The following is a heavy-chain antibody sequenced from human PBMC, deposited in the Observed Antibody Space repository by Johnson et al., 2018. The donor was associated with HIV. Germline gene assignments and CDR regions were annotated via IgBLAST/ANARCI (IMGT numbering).Heavy chain of an antibody. CDR3: ARDLRTPGSGWGVDAFDI. J-gene: IGHJ3*02. D-gene: IGHD6-19*01. CDR1: GFTFSSYW. V-gene: IGHV3-7*01. CDR2: IKQDGSEK. Sequence: AQLVESGGGLVQPGGSLRLSCAASGFTFSSYWMSWVRQAPGKGLEWVANIKQDGSEKFYVDSVKGRFTISRHNAKNSLYLKMNSLRAEETAVYYCARDLRTPGSGWGVDAFDIGGQGTMGTVSS.